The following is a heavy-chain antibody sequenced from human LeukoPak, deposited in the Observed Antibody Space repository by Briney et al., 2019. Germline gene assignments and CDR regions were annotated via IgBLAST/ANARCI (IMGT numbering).Heavy chain of an antibody. J-gene: IGHJ5*02. CDR3: ATLPGGLRANWFDP. V-gene: IGHV4-39*01. Sequence: PSETLSLTCTVSGGSIGSSSWYWGWIRQSPGKGLEWIGMINYSGSTHYNPSLKNQVTISVDTSRNQFSVKLNSMTATDTAMYFCATLPGGLRANWFDPWGQGTLVTVSS. CDR1: GGSIGSSSWY. CDR2: INYSGST. D-gene: IGHD2-8*01.